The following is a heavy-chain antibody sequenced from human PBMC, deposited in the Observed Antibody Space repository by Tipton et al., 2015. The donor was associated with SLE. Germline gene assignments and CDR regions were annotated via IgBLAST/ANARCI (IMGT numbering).Heavy chain of an antibody. CDR2: IHYTGST. D-gene: IGHD2-15*01. J-gene: IGHJ3*01. CDR3: ARGHISSLRDAFEV. Sequence: TLSLTCTVSGGSVGNYYWSWIRQSPGKGLEWIGYIHYTGSTEYNPSLKSRATISVDTSKNQFNLKLRSVTVVDTAMYYCARGHISSLRDAFEVWGQGTMVTVS. V-gene: IGHV4-59*02. CDR1: GGSVGNYY.